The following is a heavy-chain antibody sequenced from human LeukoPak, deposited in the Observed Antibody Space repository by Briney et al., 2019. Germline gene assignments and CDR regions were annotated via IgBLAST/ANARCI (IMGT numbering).Heavy chain of an antibody. CDR2: IYYSGST. D-gene: IGHD2-15*01. CDR1: GGSISTYY. Sequence: KASETLSLTCTVSGGSISTYYWSWIRQPPGKGLEWIGYIYYSGSTNYNPSLKSRVTISVDTSKNQVSLKLSSVTAADTAVYYCARRERSGSPFQHWGQGTLVTVSS. V-gene: IGHV4-59*08. CDR3: ARRERSGSPFQH. J-gene: IGHJ1*01.